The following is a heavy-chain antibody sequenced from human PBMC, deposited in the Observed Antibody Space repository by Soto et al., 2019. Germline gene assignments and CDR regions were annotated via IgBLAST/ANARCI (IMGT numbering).Heavy chain of an antibody. Sequence: ASVKVSCKASGYTFTSYAKHWVRQAPGQRLEWMGWINAGNGNTKYSQKFQGRVTITRDTSASTAYMELSSLRSEDTAVYYCARDPSYYGMDVWGQGTTVTVSS. V-gene: IGHV1-3*01. CDR3: ARDPSYYGMDV. J-gene: IGHJ6*02. CDR2: INAGNGNT. CDR1: GYTFTSYA.